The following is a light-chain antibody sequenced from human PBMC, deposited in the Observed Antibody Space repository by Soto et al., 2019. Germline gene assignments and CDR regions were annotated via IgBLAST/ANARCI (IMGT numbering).Light chain of an antibody. CDR1: SHYSHYQ. Sequence: QLVLTQPPSASASLGASVTLTCTLSSHYSHYQVDWYQQRPGKGPRFVMRVGTGGIVGSKGDGIPDRFSVLGSGLNRYLTIKNIQEEDESDYHCGADHGSGSNFVYVFGGGTQLTVL. CDR2: VGTGGIVG. J-gene: IGLJ7*01. CDR3: GADHGSGSNFVYV. V-gene: IGLV9-49*01.